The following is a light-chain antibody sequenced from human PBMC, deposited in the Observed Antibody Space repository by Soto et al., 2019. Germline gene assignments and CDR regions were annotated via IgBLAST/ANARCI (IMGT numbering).Light chain of an antibody. CDR2: DNS. CDR1: RSNIGAGYD. CDR3: HSYDVSLRGPA. J-gene: IGLJ2*01. Sequence: QSVLTQPPSLSGAPGQRVTISCTGSRSNIGAGYDVHWYQHLPGTAPKVLIFDNSNRPSGVPDRFSGSKSGTSDSLAITGLQAEDEAVYYCHSYDVSLRGPAFGGGTQLTVL. V-gene: IGLV1-40*01.